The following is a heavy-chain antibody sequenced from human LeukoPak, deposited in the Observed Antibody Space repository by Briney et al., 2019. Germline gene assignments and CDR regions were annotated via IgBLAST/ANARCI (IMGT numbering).Heavy chain of an antibody. V-gene: IGHV4-34*01. Sequence: SETLSLTCAVYGGSFSGYYCSWIRQPPGKGLEWIGEINHSGSTNYNPSLKSRVTISVDTSKNQFSLKLSSVTAADTAVYYCARGPHYYDSSGWALWYYCYYMDVWGKGTTATVSS. D-gene: IGHD3-22*01. J-gene: IGHJ6*03. CDR3: ARGPHYYDSSGWALWYYCYYMDV. CDR1: GGSFSGYY. CDR2: INHSGST.